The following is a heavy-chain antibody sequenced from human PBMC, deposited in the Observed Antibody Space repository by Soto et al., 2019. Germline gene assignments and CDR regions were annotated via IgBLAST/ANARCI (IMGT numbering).Heavy chain of an antibody. D-gene: IGHD1-7*01. CDR2: ISSSGSPI. CDR3: ARVRYPELEDPDAFDI. V-gene: IGHV3-48*03. J-gene: IGHJ3*02. Sequence: GGSLRLSCAASGFTFSSYEMNWVRQAPGKGLEWVSYISSSGSPIYYADSVKGRFTISRDNAKNSLYLQMNSLRAEDTAVYYCARVRYPELEDPDAFDIWGQGTMVTVSS. CDR1: GFTFSSYE.